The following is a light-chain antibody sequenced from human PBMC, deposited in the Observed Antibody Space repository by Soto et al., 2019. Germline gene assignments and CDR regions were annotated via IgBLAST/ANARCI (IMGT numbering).Light chain of an antibody. CDR3: VSYTSSTTSV. CDR2: DVA. V-gene: IGLV2-14*03. J-gene: IGLJ1*01. Sequence: CAGSSSDVGGSNFVSWYQQHPGKPPKLIIYDVANRPSGVSNRFSGSKSGRKASLIISRLQTEDDADYYCVSYTSSTTSVFGTGTKV. CDR1: SSDVGGSNF.